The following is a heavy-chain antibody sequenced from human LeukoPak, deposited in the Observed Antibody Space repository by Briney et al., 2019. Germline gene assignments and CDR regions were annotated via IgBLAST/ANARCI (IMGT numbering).Heavy chain of an antibody. CDR2: IRYDGSNK. D-gene: IGHD5-18*01. CDR1: AFTFRSYG. Sequence: GGSLRLSCAASAFTFRSYGMHWVRQAPGKGLDWVAFIRYDGSNKYYGDSVKGRFTISRDNAKNSLYLQMDSLRAEDTAVYYCARVGRDTAMVRGSYFDYWGQGTLVTVSS. J-gene: IGHJ4*02. CDR3: ARVGRDTAMVRGSYFDY. V-gene: IGHV3-30*02.